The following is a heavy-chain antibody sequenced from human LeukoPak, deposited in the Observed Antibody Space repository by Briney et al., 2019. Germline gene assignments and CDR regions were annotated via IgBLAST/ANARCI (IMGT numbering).Heavy chain of an antibody. V-gene: IGHV3-30-3*01. D-gene: IGHD5-18*01. CDR2: ISYDGSNK. J-gene: IGHJ3*02. CDR1: GFTFSSYA. Sequence: PGGSLRLSCAASGFTFSSYAMHWVRQAPGKGLEWVAVISYDGSNKYYADSVKGRFTISRDNSKNTLYLQMNSLRAEDTAVCYCARYSWDAFDIWGQGTMVTVS. CDR3: ARYSWDAFDI.